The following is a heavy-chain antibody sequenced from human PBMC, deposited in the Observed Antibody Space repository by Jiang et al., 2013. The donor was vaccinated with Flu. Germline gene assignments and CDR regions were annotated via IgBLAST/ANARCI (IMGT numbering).Heavy chain of an antibody. V-gene: IGHV4-39*07. J-gene: IGHJ5*02. CDR3: ARHPPLPGGWYNWFDP. D-gene: IGHD6-19*01. CDR2: IYYSGST. Sequence: SGPGLVKPSETLSLTCTVSGGSISSSSYYWGWIRQPPGRGLEWIGSIYYSGSTYYNPSLKSRVTISVDTSKNQFSLKLSSVTAADTAVYYCARHPPLPGGWYNWFDPWGQGTLVTVSS. CDR1: GGSISSSSYY.